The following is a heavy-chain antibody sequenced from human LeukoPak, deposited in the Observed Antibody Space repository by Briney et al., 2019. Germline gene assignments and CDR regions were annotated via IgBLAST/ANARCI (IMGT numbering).Heavy chain of an antibody. CDR1: GYTFTSYG. CDR3: ARVPGGVIDYGYFDC. D-gene: IGHD3-16*02. CDR2: ISAYNGNT. Sequence: GASVKVSCKASGYTFTSYGISWVRQAPGQGLEWMGWISAYNGNTNYAQKLQGRVTMTTDTSTSTAYMELRSLRSDDTAVYYCARVPGGVIDYGYFDCWGQGTLVTVSS. V-gene: IGHV1-18*01. J-gene: IGHJ4*02.